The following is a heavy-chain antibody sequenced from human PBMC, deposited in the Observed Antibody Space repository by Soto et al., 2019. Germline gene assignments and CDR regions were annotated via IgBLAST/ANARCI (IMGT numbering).Heavy chain of an antibody. CDR2: IFSNDEK. J-gene: IGHJ4*02. Sequence: QVTLKESGPVLVKPTETLTLTCTVSGFSLSNARMGVSWIRQPPGKALEWLAHIFSNDEKSYSTSLKSRLTISKETSKSPVVLTMTNMDPVDTATYYCARIQVAAAGYFDYWGQGTLVTVSS. CDR3: ARIQVAAAGYFDY. CDR1: GFSLSNARMG. D-gene: IGHD6-13*01. V-gene: IGHV2-26*01.